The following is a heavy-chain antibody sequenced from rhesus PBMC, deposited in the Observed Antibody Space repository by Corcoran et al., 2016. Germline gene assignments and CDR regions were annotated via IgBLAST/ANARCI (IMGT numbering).Heavy chain of an antibody. Sequence: VKLLPWGEGLVKPSETLSLSCVVSGGSLLGSYSLPCVLQCPGKCLDWIGCVDGSTATTHYNPSLNTRVTISKDTSKSQFSLRLSSVTAADTAVYYCARDEYGDYGGGRRFDIWGPGVLVTVSS. J-gene: IGHJ5-1*01. CDR1: GGSLLGSYS. V-gene: IGHV4-73*01. CDR2: VDGSTATT. CDR3: ARDEYGDYGGGRRFDI. D-gene: IGHD4-23*01.